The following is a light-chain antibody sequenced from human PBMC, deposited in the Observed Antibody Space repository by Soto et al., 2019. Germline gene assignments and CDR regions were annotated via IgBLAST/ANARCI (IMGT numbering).Light chain of an antibody. Sequence: DMVMTQSPATLSVSPGERATLSCRASQSVSSNLAWYQQKPGQAPRLLIYGASTRATGIPARFSGSGSGTEFTLTISSLQSEDFAVYYCQQYNNWPQTFGQGTKVDIK. CDR2: GAS. J-gene: IGKJ1*01. CDR3: QQYNNWPQT. V-gene: IGKV3-15*01. CDR1: QSVSSN.